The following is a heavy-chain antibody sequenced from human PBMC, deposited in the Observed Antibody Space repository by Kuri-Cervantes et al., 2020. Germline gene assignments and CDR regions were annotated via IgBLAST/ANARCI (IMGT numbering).Heavy chain of an antibody. Sequence: GESLKISCAASGFTFSTYAMHWVRQAPGKGLEGVANIKQDGSEKYYVDSVKGRFTISRDNAKNSLYLQMNSLRAEDTAVYYCAGGQWLDAPFDYWGQGTLVTVSS. CDR1: GFTFSTYA. D-gene: IGHD6-19*01. CDR2: IKQDGSEK. J-gene: IGHJ4*02. CDR3: AGGQWLDAPFDY. V-gene: IGHV3-7*01.